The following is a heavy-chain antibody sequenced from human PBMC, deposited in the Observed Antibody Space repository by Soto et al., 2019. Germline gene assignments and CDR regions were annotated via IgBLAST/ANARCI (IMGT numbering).Heavy chain of an antibody. V-gene: IGHV1-18*01. Sequence: ASVKVSCKASGYTFTSYGISWVRQAPGQGLEWMGWISAYNGNTNYAQKLQGRVTMTTDTSTSTAYMELRSLRSDDTAVYYCASGYSYGLEYYYYGMDVWGQGTTVTVSS. D-gene: IGHD5-18*01. J-gene: IGHJ6*02. CDR1: GYTFTSYG. CDR2: ISAYNGNT. CDR3: ASGYSYGLEYYYYGMDV.